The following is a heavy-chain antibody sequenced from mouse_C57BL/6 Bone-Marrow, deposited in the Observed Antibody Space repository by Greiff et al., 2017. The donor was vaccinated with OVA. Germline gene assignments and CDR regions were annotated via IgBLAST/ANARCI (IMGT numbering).Heavy chain of an antibody. CDR3: ARHRRTEPTRYDY. V-gene: IGHV5-12*01. CDR1: GFTFSDYY. J-gene: IGHJ2*01. Sequence: EVQLVESGGGLVQPGGSLKLSCAASGFTFSDYYMYWVRQTPEKRLEWVAYISNGGGSTSYPDTVKGRFIISSDNAKNTLNLQMSRLKSEDTAMYYSARHRRTEPTRYDYWGKGTTLTVAS. CDR2: ISNGGGST. D-gene: IGHD2-10*01.